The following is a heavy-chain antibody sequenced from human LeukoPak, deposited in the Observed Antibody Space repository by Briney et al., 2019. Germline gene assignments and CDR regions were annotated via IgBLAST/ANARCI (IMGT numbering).Heavy chain of an antibody. CDR2: IYTSGST. V-gene: IGHV4-4*09. CDR3: ARLGGDNGYYYYYMDV. J-gene: IGHJ6*03. CDR1: GGSISSYY. D-gene: IGHD3-10*01. Sequence: SETLSLTCTVSGGSISSYYWSWIRQPPGKGLEWIGYIYTSGSTNYNPSLKSRVTISVDTSKNQFSLKLSSVTAADTAVYCCARLGGDNGYYYYYMDVWGKGTTVTVSS.